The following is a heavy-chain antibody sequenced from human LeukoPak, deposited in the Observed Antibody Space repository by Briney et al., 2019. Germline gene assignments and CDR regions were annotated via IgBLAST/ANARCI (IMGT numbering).Heavy chain of an antibody. CDR1: GGSISSSSYY. CDR2: IYYSGST. Sequence: SETLSLTCTVSGGSISSSSYYWGWIRQPPGKGLEWIGSIYYSGSTYYNPSLKSRVTISVDTSKNQFSLKLSSVTAADTAVYYCATYRLRYLDWRWGQGTLVTVSS. J-gene: IGHJ4*02. CDR3: ATYRLRYLDWR. V-gene: IGHV4-39*01. D-gene: IGHD3-9*01.